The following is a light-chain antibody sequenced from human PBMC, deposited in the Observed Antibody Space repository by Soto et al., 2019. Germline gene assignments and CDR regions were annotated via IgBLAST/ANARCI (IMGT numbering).Light chain of an antibody. V-gene: IGLV2-11*01. CDR3: FSYSGEYTHAV. J-gene: IGLJ2*01. CDR2: DVS. CDR1: SSDVGTYNY. Sequence: QSALTQPRSVSGPPGPSVTISCSGTSSDVGTYNYVSWYQQHPGKAPKLMIYDVSKRPSGVPDRFSGSKSGNTASLTISGRQAEDEADYYCFSYSGEYTHAVFAGGTKLTVL.